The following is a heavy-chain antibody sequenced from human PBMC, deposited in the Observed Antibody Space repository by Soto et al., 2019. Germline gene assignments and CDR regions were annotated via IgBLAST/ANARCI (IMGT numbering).Heavy chain of an antibody. CDR3: ARDRFPRSRLITVDY. CDR2: ISAYNGNT. V-gene: IGHV1-18*01. J-gene: IGHJ4*02. Sequence: ASVKVSCKASGYTFTSYGISWVRQAPGQGLEWMGWISAYNGNTNYAQKLQGRVTMTTDTSTSTAYMELRSLRSDDTAVYYCARDRFPRSRLITVDYWGQGTLVTVST. D-gene: IGHD3-10*01. CDR1: GYTFTSYG.